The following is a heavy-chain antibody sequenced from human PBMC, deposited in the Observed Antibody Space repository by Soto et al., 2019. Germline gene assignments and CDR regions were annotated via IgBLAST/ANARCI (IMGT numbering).Heavy chain of an antibody. CDR2: IIPILGTT. J-gene: IGHJ6*02. V-gene: IGHV1-69*08. Sequence: QVQLVQSGAEVRKPGSSVKVSCRASGSTFSSYTVNWVRQAPGQGLEWIGRIIPILGTTDSARRFKGRVTITADRAAKTAAMELTSLTSEDTAVYYCARRRYCGADCYSKFYYGMDVWGQGTTVTVSS. D-gene: IGHD2-21*02. CDR1: GSTFSSYT. CDR3: ARRRYCGADCYSKFYYGMDV.